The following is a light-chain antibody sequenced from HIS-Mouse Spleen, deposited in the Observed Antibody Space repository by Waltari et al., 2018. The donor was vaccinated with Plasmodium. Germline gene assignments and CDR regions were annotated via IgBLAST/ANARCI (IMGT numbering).Light chain of an antibody. V-gene: IGKV1-5*03. J-gene: IGKJ2*01. Sequence: DIQMTQSPSTLSASVRDRVTITCRASQSLSSWLAWYQQKPGKEPKLLIYKASSLESGVPSRFSGSGSGTEFTLTISSMQPDDFATYYCQQYNSYSYTFGQGTKLEIK. CDR3: QQYNSYSYT. CDR1: QSLSSW. CDR2: KAS.